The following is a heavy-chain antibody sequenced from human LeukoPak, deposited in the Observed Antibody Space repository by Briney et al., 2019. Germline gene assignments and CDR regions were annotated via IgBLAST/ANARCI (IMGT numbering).Heavy chain of an antibody. CDR2: ISSSSSTI. D-gene: IGHD2-21*02. CDR1: GFTFNTYS. CDR3: APNRDLRY. J-gene: IGHJ4*02. Sequence: GGSLRLSCTASGFTFNTYSMNWVRQAPGKGLEWVSYISSSSSTIYYADSVKGRFTISRDNAKNSLYLQMNSLRDEDTAVYYCAPNRDLRYWGQGTLVSVSS. V-gene: IGHV3-48*02.